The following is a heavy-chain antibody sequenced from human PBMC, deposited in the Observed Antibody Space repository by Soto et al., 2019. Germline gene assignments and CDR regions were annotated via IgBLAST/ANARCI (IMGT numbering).Heavy chain of an antibody. V-gene: IGHV1-69*12. Sequence: QVQLVQSGAEVKKPGSSVKVSCKASGGTFSSYAISWVRQAPGQGLEWMGGIIPIFGTANYAQKFQGRVTITADESKSTAYMELSRLRSEDTGVYYWARGREDSKGRVGDYFDYWGQGTLVTVSS. CDR2: IIPIFGTA. CDR3: ARGREDSKGRVGDYFDY. J-gene: IGHJ4*02. CDR1: GGTFSSYA. D-gene: IGHD3-22*01.